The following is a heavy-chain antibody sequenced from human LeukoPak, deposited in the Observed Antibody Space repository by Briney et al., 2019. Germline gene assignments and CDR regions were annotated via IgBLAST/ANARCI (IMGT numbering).Heavy chain of an antibody. CDR2: IRSKANSYAT. V-gene: IGHV3-73*01. D-gene: IGHD3-22*01. CDR3: TKNYYDSSGYYYDAFDI. CDR1: GFTFSGSA. J-gene: IGHJ3*02. Sequence: PGGSLRLSCAAPGFTFSGSAMHWVRQASGKGLEWVGRIRSKANSYATAYAASVKGRFTISRDDSKNTAYLQMNSLKTEDTAVYHCTKNYYDSSGYYYDAFDIWGQGTMVTVSS.